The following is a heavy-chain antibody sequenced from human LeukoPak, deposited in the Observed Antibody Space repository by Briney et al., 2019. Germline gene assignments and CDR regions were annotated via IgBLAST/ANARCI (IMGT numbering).Heavy chain of an antibody. Sequence: GASVKVSCKASGYTFTSYYMHWVRQAPGQGLEWMGIINPSGGSTSCAQKFQGRVTMTRDMSTSTVYMELSSLRSEDTAVYYCARADYGSGSVDYWGQGTLVAVSS. CDR1: GYTFTSYY. J-gene: IGHJ4*02. V-gene: IGHV1-46*01. CDR3: ARADYGSGSVDY. CDR2: INPSGGST. D-gene: IGHD3-10*01.